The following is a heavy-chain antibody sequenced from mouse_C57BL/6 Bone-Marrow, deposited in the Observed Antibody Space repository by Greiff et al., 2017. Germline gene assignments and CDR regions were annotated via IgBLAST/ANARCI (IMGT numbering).Heavy chain of an antibody. V-gene: IGHV1-78*01. CDR2: IYPRDGST. Sequence: QLQESDAELVKPGASVKISCKVSGYTFTDHTIHWMKQRPEQGLEWIGYIYPRDGSTKYNEKFKGKATLTADKSSSTAYMQLNSLPSEDSAVYFCANGYYGSGLPVWGTGTTVTVSS. CDR3: ANGYYGSGLPV. J-gene: IGHJ1*03. D-gene: IGHD1-1*01. CDR1: GYTFTDHT.